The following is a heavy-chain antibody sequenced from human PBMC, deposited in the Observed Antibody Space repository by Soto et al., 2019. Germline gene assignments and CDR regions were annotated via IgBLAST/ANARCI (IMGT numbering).Heavy chain of an antibody. CDR1: GGSISSYY. Sequence: SETLSLTCTVSGGSISSYYWSWIRQPPGKGLEWIGYIYYSGSTNYNPSLKSRVTISVDTSKNQFSLKLSSVTAADTAVYYCARAPYCSSTSCYAEYYFDYWGQGTLVTVSS. D-gene: IGHD2-2*01. J-gene: IGHJ4*02. CDR3: ARAPYCSSTSCYAEYYFDY. CDR2: IYYSGST. V-gene: IGHV4-59*01.